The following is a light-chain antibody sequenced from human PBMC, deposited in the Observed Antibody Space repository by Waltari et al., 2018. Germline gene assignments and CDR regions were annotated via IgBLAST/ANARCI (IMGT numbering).Light chain of an antibody. Sequence: EIVMTQSPATLYVSPGERATLSCRASQSVSSDLAWYQQKPGQAPRPVFYGASTRATGIPARFSGSGSGTEFTLTISSLQSEDFAVYYCQQYNNWPRTFGQGTKVEIK. V-gene: IGKV3-15*01. CDR1: QSVSSD. CDR3: QQYNNWPRT. J-gene: IGKJ1*01. CDR2: GAS.